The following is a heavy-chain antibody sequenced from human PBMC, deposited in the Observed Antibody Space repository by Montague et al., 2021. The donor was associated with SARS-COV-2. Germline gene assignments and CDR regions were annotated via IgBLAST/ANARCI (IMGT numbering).Heavy chain of an antibody. CDR1: GGSISSSSHY. Sequence: SETLSLTCSVSGGSISSSSHYCAWIRQPPGRILEWIGTIYYSGTTLYHPSLNSRITMSVYTSDNQFSLQLNSVSATDTAIYYCEWAPMAVKEYYPDYWGQGTLVTVSS. CDR3: EWAPMAVKEYYPDY. D-gene: IGHD2/OR15-2a*01. CDR2: IYYSGTT. J-gene: IGHJ4*02. V-gene: IGHV4-39*01.